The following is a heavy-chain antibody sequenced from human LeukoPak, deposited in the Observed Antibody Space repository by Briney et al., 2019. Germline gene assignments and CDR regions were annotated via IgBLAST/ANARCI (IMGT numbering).Heavy chain of an antibody. CDR2: MNPNSGNT. CDR1: GYTFTSYD. Sequence: ASVKVSCKASGYTFTSYDINWVRQATGQGLEWMGWMNPNSGNTGYAQKFQGRVTMTRNTSISTAYMELSSLRSEDTAVYYCARGRRQWLVRTSYNWFDPWGQGTLVTVSS. D-gene: IGHD6-19*01. CDR3: ARGRRQWLVRTSYNWFDP. J-gene: IGHJ5*02. V-gene: IGHV1-8*01.